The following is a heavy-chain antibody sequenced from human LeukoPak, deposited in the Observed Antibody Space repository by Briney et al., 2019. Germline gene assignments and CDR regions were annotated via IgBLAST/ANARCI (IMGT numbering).Heavy chain of an antibody. D-gene: IGHD5-18*01. CDR1: GFTVSSNY. V-gene: IGHV3-66*02. Sequence: PVVSLGLSCAASGFTVSSNYMSWVRQAPGKGLKWVSVIYSGGSTYYADSVKGRFTISRDNSKNTLYLQMNSLRAEDTAVYYCARDSVSSYGYLFDYWGQGTLVTVSS. CDR2: IYSGGST. CDR3: ARDSVSSYGYLFDY. J-gene: IGHJ4*02.